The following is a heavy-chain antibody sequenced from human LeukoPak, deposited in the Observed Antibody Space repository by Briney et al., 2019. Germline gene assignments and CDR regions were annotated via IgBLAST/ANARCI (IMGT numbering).Heavy chain of an antibody. CDR3: AKDQSRVGASDPFDS. CDR2: ISGSGAST. J-gene: IGHJ5*01. Sequence: QPGGSLRLSCAASGFTFTNCAMPWVRQAPGKGLEWVSSISGSGASTYYSDSVKGRFTISRDNSKNTVYLQMNSLSVEDTAVYYCAKDQSRVGASDPFDSWGQGTLVTVSS. CDR1: GFTFTNCA. V-gene: IGHV3-23*01. D-gene: IGHD1-26*01.